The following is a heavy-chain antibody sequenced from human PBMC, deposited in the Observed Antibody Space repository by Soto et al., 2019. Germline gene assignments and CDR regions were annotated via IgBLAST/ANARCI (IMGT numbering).Heavy chain of an antibody. V-gene: IGHV3-30-3*01. CDR1: GFTYRNHA. Sequence: GGSLRLSCAASGFTYRNHAMHWVCQAPGKGLECLAVIAYDGSNAFYRDSVKGRFTISRDNSKNTLYLRMNSLRSEDTGVYYCARGDREDILVVVGARPGEYGIDIWGQGTTVTVSS. CDR3: ARGDREDILVVVGARPGEYGIDI. D-gene: IGHD2-15*01. CDR2: IAYDGSNA. J-gene: IGHJ6*02.